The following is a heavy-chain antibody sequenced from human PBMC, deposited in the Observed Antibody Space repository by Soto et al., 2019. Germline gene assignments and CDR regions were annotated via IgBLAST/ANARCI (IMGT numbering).Heavy chain of an antibody. CDR1: GFTFSSYV. D-gene: IGHD3-10*01. V-gene: IGHV3-30-3*01. CDR3: ARPRGFGQSYYYYGMDV. J-gene: IGHJ6*02. CDR2: ISYDGSNK. Sequence: QVQLVESGGGVVQPGRSLRLSCAASGFTFSSYVMHWVRQAPGKGLEWVAVISYDGSNKYYADSVKGRFTISRDNSNNTLHLQMNSLRAEDTAVYYCARPRGFGQSYYYYGMDVWGQGTTVTVSS.